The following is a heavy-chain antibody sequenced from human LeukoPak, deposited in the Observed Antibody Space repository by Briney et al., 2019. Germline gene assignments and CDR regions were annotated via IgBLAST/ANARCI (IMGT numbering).Heavy chain of an antibody. V-gene: IGHV3-23*01. CDR1: GFTFRNHA. Sequence: GGSLRLSCAASGFTFRNHAMSWVRQAPGKGLEWLSAISDSGRSTYYADSVKGRFTISRDNSKNTLYLQMKSLRAEDTAVYYCAKRVEYSSSSGGYFDYWGQGILVTVSS. D-gene: IGHD6-6*01. CDR3: AKRVEYSSSSGGYFDY. J-gene: IGHJ4*02. CDR2: ISDSGRST.